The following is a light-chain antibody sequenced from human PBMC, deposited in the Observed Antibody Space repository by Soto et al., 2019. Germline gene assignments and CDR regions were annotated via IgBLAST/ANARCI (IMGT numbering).Light chain of an antibody. V-gene: IGKV2-28*01. CDR2: LGS. CDR3: MQALQPPWA. CDR1: QSLLQTNGYNY. J-gene: IGKJ1*01. Sequence: IVMTQSPLSLPVTPGEPASISCRSSQSLLQTNGYNYLDWYLQKPGQSPQLLIYLGSNRASGVPERFSGSGSGTDFTLKISRVEAEDVGVYYCMQALQPPWAFGQGTKVEIK.